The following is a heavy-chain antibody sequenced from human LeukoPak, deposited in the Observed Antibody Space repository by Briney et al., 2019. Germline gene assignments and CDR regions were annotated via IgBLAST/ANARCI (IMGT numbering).Heavy chain of an antibody. CDR1: DYTLTSYD. CDR2: ISGYNGNT. J-gene: IGHJ3*02. D-gene: IGHD1-26*01. Sequence: GASVKVSCKPSDYTLTSYDISWVRQAPGRGLEWMGWISGYNGNTNYAQNLQGRLTLTTDTSTSTAYMELRSLRSDDTAIYYCARDESGFDIWGQGTMVTVSS. V-gene: IGHV1-18*01. CDR3: ARDESGFDI.